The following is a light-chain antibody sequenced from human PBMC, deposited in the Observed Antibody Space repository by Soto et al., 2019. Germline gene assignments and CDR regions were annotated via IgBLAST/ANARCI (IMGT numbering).Light chain of an antibody. Sequence: EIVLTQSPATLSLSPGDRDTLSCRASQSVSSYLAWYQQKPGQAPRLLIYDASNRATGIPARFSGSGSGTDFTLTFSSLEPEDFAVYYCQQRSNSNTFGQGTRLEIK. J-gene: IGKJ5*01. V-gene: IGKV3-11*01. CDR3: QQRSNSNT. CDR2: DAS. CDR1: QSVSSY.